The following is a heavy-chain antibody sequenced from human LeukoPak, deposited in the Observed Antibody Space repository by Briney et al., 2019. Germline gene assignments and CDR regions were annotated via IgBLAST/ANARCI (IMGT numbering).Heavy chain of an antibody. CDR3: ARGGDYGDSGDY. Sequence: PGGSLRLSCAASGFTFSSYSMNWVRQAPGKGLEWVSSISSSSSYIYYADSVKGRFTISRDNAKNSLYLQMNSLRAEDTAVYYCARGGDYGDSGDYWGQGTLVTVSS. V-gene: IGHV3-21*01. J-gene: IGHJ4*02. CDR1: GFTFSSYS. D-gene: IGHD4-17*01. CDR2: ISSSSSYI.